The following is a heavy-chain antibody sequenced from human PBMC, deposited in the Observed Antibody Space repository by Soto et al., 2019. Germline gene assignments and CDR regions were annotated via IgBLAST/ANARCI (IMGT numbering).Heavy chain of an antibody. CDR3: AGGLGFYYFHSFLAV. Sequence: ASVKLSCKASGYTFTSYDINWVRQATGQGLEWMGWMNPNSGNTGYAQKFQGRVTMTRNTSISTAYMELSSLRSEDTAVYYCAGGLGFYYFHSFLAVWGNGTTVPVSS. D-gene: IGHD3-10*01. CDR2: MNPNSGNT. V-gene: IGHV1-8*01. CDR1: GYTFTSYD. J-gene: IGHJ6*03.